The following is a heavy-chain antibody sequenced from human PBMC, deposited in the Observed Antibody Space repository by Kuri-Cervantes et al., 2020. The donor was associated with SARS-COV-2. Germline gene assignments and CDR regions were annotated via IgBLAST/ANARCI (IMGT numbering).Heavy chain of an antibody. CDR1: GGSISSYY. CDR3: ATSYGGSGSYYYGMGV. J-gene: IGHJ6*02. D-gene: IGHD3-10*01. CDR2: IYYSGST. V-gene: IGHV4-59*01. Sequence: SETLSLTCTVSGGSISSYYWSWIRQPPGKGLEWIGYIYYSGSTNYNPSLKSRVTISVDTSKNQFSLKLSSVTAADTAVYYCATSYGGSGSYYYGMGVWGQGTTVTVSS.